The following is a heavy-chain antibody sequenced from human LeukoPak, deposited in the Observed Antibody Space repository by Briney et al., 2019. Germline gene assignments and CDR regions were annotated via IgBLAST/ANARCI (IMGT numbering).Heavy chain of an antibody. J-gene: IGHJ4*02. CDR3: ARDSYAYYYGSGPFDY. CDR1: GYTFTSYY. D-gene: IGHD3-10*01. V-gene: IGHV1-2*02. CDR2: INPNSGGT. Sequence: RASVKVSCKASGYTFTSYYMHWVRQAPEQGLEWMGWINPNSGGTNYAQKFQGRVTMTRDTSISTAYMELSRLRSDDTAVYYCARDSYAYYYGSGPFDYWGQGTLVTVSS.